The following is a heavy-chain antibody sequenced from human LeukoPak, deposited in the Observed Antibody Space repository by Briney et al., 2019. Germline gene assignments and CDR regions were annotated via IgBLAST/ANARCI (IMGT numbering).Heavy chain of an antibody. J-gene: IGHJ4*02. D-gene: IGHD3-22*01. V-gene: IGHV3-30-3*01. Sequence: GGSLRLSCAASGFTFSSYAMHWVRQAPGKGLEWVAVVSYDGSNKYYADSVKGRFTISRDNSKNTLYLQMNSLRAEDTAVYYCARAQYYYDSSGYYFDYWGQGTLVTVSS. CDR2: VSYDGSNK. CDR1: GFTFSSYA. CDR3: ARAQYYYDSSGYYFDY.